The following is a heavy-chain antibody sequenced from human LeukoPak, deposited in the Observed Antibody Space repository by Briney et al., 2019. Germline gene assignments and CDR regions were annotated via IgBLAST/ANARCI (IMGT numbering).Heavy chain of an antibody. Sequence: ASVKVSCKVSGYRLSELSMHWVRQAPGKGLEWMGGLDVEDDEPIYAQKFQGRVIMTEDTSTDTAYTELSSLRSEDTAVYYCAREPVGDGYNFDYWGQGTLVTVSS. CDR3: AREPVGDGYNFDY. J-gene: IGHJ4*02. V-gene: IGHV1-24*01. CDR1: GYRLSELS. D-gene: IGHD5-24*01. CDR2: LDVEDDEP.